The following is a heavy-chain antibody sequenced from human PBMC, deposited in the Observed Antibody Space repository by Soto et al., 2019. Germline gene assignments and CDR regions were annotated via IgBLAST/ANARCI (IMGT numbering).Heavy chain of an antibody. V-gene: IGHV4-59*12. CDR3: ARGAGYSTTSKNYFHY. Sequence: SETLSLTCTVSGGSISSYYWSWIRQPPGKGLEWIGYIYYSGSTNYNPSLKSRVTISVDTSKNQFSLKLSSVTAADTAVYYCARGAGYSTTSKNYFHYWGQGTLVTVS. J-gene: IGHJ4*02. CDR2: IYYSGST. CDR1: GGSISSYY. D-gene: IGHD6-13*01.